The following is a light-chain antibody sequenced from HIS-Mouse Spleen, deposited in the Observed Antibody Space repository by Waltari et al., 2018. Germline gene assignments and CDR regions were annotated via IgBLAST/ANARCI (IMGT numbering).Light chain of an antibody. CDR3: CSYAGSSTV. CDR1: SSDFGRYNL. J-gene: IGLJ2*01. CDR2: EGS. Sequence: QSALTQPASVSVSPGQSITIPFTGTSSDFGRYNLVSWYQQHPGKAPQLMIYEGSTRPSGVSNRFSGSKSGNTASLTISGLQAEDEADYYCCSYAGSSTVFGGGTKLTVL. V-gene: IGLV2-23*01.